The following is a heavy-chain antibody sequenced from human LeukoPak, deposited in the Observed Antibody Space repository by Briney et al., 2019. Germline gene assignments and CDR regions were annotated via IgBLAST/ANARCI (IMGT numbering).Heavy chain of an antibody. CDR2: IWNSGIT. D-gene: IGHD3-22*01. Sequence: SSESLSLTCTVSTASMLTDYWSWIRQPPGKGLEWIGFIWNSGITNYNPSLKSRITISADTSKNQFSLKLSSVTAADTAVYYCARLVYDTSDYYYFDHWGQGTLVTVSS. CDR3: ARLVYDTSDYYYFDH. J-gene: IGHJ4*02. CDR1: TASMLTDY. V-gene: IGHV4-59*08.